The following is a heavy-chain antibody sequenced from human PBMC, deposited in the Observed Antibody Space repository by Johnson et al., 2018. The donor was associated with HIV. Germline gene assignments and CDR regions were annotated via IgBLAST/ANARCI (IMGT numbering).Heavy chain of an antibody. J-gene: IGHJ3*02. CDR1: GFTFSDYY. CDR3: ARDNGGAFDI. CDR2: IGTAGDT. V-gene: IGHV3-13*01. Sequence: VQLVESGGGLVQPGGSLRLSCAASGFTFSDYYMHWVRQATGKGLEWVSAIGTAGDTYYPGSVKGRSTISRDNAKSTLYLQMTSLRAEDTAVYYCARDNGGAFDIWGQGTMVTVSS. D-gene: IGHD4-23*01.